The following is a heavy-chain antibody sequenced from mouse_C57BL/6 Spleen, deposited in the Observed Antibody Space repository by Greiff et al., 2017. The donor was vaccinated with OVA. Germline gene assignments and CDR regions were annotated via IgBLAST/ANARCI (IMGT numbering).Heavy chain of an antibody. D-gene: IGHD1-1*01. CDR1: GFTFSSYG. CDR3: ARNYGSSYGDFDY. J-gene: IGHJ2*01. CDR2: ISSGGCYT. V-gene: IGHV5-6*01. Sequence: EVQRVESGGDLVKPGGSLKLSCAASGFTFSSYGMSWVRQTPDKRLEWVATISSGGCYTYYPDSVKGRFTISRDNAKNTLYLQMSSLKSEDTAMYYCARNYGSSYGDFDYWGQGTTLTVSS.